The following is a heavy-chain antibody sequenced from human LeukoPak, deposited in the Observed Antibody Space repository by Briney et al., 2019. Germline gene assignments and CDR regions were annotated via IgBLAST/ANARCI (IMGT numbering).Heavy chain of an antibody. D-gene: IGHD1-20*01. Sequence: GGSLRLSCAASGFTISYYTMNWVRLAPGKGLEWVSYISDFSDTIYYTDSVRGRFTISRDNAKNSLYLQMNSLRAEDTAVYYCVRDWDNSFDYWGQGTLVTVSS. CDR1: GFTISYYT. V-gene: IGHV3-48*01. CDR3: VRDWDNSFDY. CDR2: ISDFSDTI. J-gene: IGHJ4*02.